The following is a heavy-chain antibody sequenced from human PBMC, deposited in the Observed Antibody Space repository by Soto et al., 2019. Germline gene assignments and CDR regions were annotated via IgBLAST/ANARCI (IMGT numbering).Heavy chain of an antibody. CDR3: ARELDDYGVKIDF. CDR1: GFTFSGYT. D-gene: IGHD4-17*01. Sequence: LRLSCGASGFTFSGYTMNWVRQAPGKGLEWVSSITSGSSYIYYADSLKGRFTISRDNAKNSLYLQLNSLRAEDTALYYCARELDDYGVKIDFWGQGTLVTVSS. V-gene: IGHV3-21*01. J-gene: IGHJ4*02. CDR2: ITSGSSYI.